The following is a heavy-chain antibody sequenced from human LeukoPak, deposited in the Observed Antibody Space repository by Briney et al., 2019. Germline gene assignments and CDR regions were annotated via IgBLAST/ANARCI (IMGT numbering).Heavy chain of an antibody. CDR3: ARDLFPQAEVHHLFDY. CDR1: GFTFSSYG. Sequence: GGSLRLSCAASGFTFSSYGMHWVRQAPGKGLEWVAVIWYDGSKKYYADSVKGRFTISRDNSKNTLYLQMNSLRAEDTAVYYCARDLFPQAEVHHLFDYWAREPWSPSPQ. CDR2: IWYDGSKK. V-gene: IGHV3-33*01. J-gene: IGHJ4*02. D-gene: IGHD1-1*01.